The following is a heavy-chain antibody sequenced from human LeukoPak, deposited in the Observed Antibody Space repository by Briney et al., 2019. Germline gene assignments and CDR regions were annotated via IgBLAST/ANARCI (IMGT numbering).Heavy chain of an antibody. V-gene: IGHV5-51*01. Sequence: GESLKISCKGSGYSFTSYCIGWVRQMPGKGLEWMGIIYPGDSDTRYSPSFQGQVTISADKSISTAYLQWSSLKASDTAMYYCASAYYYDSSGYPLDFDYWGQGTLVTVSS. CDR1: GYSFTSYC. CDR3: ASAYYYDSSGYPLDFDY. CDR2: IYPGDSDT. D-gene: IGHD3-22*01. J-gene: IGHJ4*02.